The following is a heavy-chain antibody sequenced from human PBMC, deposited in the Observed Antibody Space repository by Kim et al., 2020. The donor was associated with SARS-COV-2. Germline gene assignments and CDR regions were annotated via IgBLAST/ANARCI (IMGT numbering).Heavy chain of an antibody. V-gene: IGHV5-51*01. CDR2: IYPHDSET. CDR3: ARHVRISMIRGGIASKFDY. Sequence: GESLKISCKASGYSFTSYWIGWVRQMPGKGLEWMGIIYPHDSETTYSPSFEGQVTISADKPITTAYLQWSNLKASDSATYYCARHVRISMIRGGIASKFDYWGLGTLVTVSS. J-gene: IGHJ4*02. CDR1: GYSFTSYW. D-gene: IGHD3-10*01.